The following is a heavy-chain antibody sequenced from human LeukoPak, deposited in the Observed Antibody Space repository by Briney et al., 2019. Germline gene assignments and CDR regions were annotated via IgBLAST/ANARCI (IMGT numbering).Heavy chain of an antibody. Sequence: PGGSLRLSCAAYGFTFSQYWMYWVRQAPGKGLVWVSYISTDGSIINDADSVKGRFTISRDNAKNTLYLQMNSLRVEDTAVYYCVGGDYWGQGTLVTVSS. CDR2: ISTDGSII. CDR1: GFTFSQYW. V-gene: IGHV3-74*01. J-gene: IGHJ4*02. CDR3: VGGDY.